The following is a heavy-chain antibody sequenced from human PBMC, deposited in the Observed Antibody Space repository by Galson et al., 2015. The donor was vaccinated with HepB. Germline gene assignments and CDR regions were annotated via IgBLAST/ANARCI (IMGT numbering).Heavy chain of an antibody. V-gene: IGHV3-13*01. CDR3: ARGTRSTGFQH. J-gene: IGHJ1*01. CDR1: GFTFSSYD. D-gene: IGHD2-2*01. Sequence: SLRLSCAASGFTFSSYDMHWVRQATGKGLEWVSAIGTAGDTYYPGSVKGRFTISRENAKNSLYLQMNSLRAGDTAVYYCARGTRSTGFQHWGQGTLVTVSS. CDR2: IGTAGDT.